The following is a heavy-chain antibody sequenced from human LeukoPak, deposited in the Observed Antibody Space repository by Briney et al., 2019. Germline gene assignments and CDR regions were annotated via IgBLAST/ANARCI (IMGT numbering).Heavy chain of an antibody. Sequence: GGSLRLSCAASGFTFSSYSMHWVRQAPGKGLDWVAVIWYDGSNKYYADSVKGRFTISRDNSKNTLYLQMNSLRAEDTAVYYCAKDRGNHYYYYYYMDVWGKGTTVTVSS. CDR2: IWYDGSNK. CDR1: GFTFSSYS. CDR3: AKDRGNHYYYYYYMDV. D-gene: IGHD1-14*01. J-gene: IGHJ6*03. V-gene: IGHV3-33*06.